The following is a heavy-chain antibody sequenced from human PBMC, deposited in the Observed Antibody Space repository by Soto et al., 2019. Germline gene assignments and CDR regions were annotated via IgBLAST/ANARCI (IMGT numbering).Heavy chain of an antibody. Sequence: SETLSLTCTVSGGSISSSSYYWGWIRQPPGKGLEWIGSIYYSGSTYYNPSLKSRVTISVDTSKNQFSLKLSSVTAADTAVYYCARAHEGRLTLNRYFDYWGQGTLVTVSS. CDR1: GGSISSSSYY. V-gene: IGHV4-39*01. CDR2: IYYSGST. J-gene: IGHJ4*02. D-gene: IGHD7-27*01. CDR3: ARAHEGRLTLNRYFDY.